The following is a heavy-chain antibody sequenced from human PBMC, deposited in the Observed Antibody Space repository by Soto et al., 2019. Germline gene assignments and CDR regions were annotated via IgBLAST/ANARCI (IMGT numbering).Heavy chain of an antibody. D-gene: IGHD3-10*01. J-gene: IGHJ4*02. CDR1: GGSISSSSHS. CDR2: IYHSGST. V-gene: IGHV4-39*01. Sequence: SETLSLTCAVSGGSISSSSHSWGWIQQPPGKGLEWIGSIYHSGSTYYNPSLKSRVTISVDTSKNQFSLKLSSVTAADTAVYYCARLSRGYYGSGSYSDYFDYWGQGTLVTVSS. CDR3: ARLSRGYYGSGSYSDYFDY.